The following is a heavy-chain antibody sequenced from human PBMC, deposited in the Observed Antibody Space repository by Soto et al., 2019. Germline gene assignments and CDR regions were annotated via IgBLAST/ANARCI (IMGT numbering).Heavy chain of an antibody. CDR1: GGSISSGDYY. CDR2: IYHSGST. CDR3: ARERHDGARLDP. Sequence: PSETLSLTCTVSGGSISSGDYYWSWIRQPPGKGLEWIGYIYHSGSTYYNPSLKSRVTISVNTSKNQFSLKLSSVTAADTAVYYCARERHDGARLDPWGQGTLVNVS. J-gene: IGHJ5*02. V-gene: IGHV4-30-4*01. D-gene: IGHD3-3*01.